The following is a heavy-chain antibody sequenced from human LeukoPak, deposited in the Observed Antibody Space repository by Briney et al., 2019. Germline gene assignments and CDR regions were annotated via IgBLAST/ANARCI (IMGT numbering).Heavy chain of an antibody. J-gene: IGHJ6*03. Sequence: SETLSLTCAVYGGSFRGYYWSWIRQPPGKGLEWLGEINHSGSTNYNPSLKSRVTISVDTSKNQFSLKLSSVTAADTAVYYCASGIAARLNYYYYYMDVWGKGTTVTVSS. V-gene: IGHV4-34*01. CDR2: INHSGST. CDR1: GGSFRGYY. D-gene: IGHD6-6*01. CDR3: ASGIAARLNYYYYYMDV.